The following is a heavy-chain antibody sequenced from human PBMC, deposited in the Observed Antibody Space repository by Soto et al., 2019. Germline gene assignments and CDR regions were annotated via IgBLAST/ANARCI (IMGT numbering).Heavy chain of an antibody. D-gene: IGHD3-22*01. CDR1: GYSFTSYW. CDR2: IYPGDSDT. Sequence: ESLKISCKGSGYSFTSYWIGWVRQMPGKGLEWMGIIYPGDSDTRYSPSFQGQVTISADKSISTAYLQWSSLKASDTAMYYCARPVDSSGYYGAFDIWGQGTMVTVSS. CDR3: ARPVDSSGYYGAFDI. J-gene: IGHJ3*02. V-gene: IGHV5-51*01.